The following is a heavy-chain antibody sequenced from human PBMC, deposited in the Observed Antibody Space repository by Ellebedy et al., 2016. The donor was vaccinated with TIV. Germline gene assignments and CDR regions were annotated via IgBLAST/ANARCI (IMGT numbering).Heavy chain of an antibody. Sequence: AASVKVSCKASGYTFTSYDINWARQATGQGLEWMGWISGYSGNRNYAQKLQGRVTMTTDTSTNTAYMELRSLRSDDTAVYFCARGSGSYTYGMDVWGQGTTVTVS. CDR3: ARGSGSYTYGMDV. J-gene: IGHJ6*02. V-gene: IGHV1-18*01. D-gene: IGHD1-26*01. CDR1: GYTFTSYD. CDR2: ISGYSGNR.